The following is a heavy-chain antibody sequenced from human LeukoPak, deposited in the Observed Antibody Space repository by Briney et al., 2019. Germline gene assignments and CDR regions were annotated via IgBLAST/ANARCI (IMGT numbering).Heavy chain of an antibody. CDR3: ARDLREWEPNAFDV. J-gene: IGHJ3*01. Sequence: GGSLRLSCTVSGFTFSDSGLSWARQAPGKGLEWVGFIRSERYGGTTEYAASVKGRLTISRDDSKTIAYLHLNTLKAEDTAVYYCARDLREWEPNAFDVLGQGTMVNVSP. D-gene: IGHD1-26*01. V-gene: IGHV3-49*04. CDR2: IRSERYGGTT. CDR1: GFTFSDSG.